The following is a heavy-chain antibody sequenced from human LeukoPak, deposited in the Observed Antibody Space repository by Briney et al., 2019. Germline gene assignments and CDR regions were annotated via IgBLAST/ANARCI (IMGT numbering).Heavy chain of an antibody. Sequence: SETLSLTCTVSGGSISSGNYYWSWIRQPAGKGLEWIGRIYTSGSTNYNPSLKSRVTISVDTSKNQFSLKLSSVTAADTAVYYCARSHYYDSSGYPHDAFDIWGQGTMVTVSS. CDR3: ARSHYYDSSGYPHDAFDI. V-gene: IGHV4-61*02. J-gene: IGHJ3*02. CDR2: IYTSGST. D-gene: IGHD3-22*01. CDR1: GGSISSGNYY.